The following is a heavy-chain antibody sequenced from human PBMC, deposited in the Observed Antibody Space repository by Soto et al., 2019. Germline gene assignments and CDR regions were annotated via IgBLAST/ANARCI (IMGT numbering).Heavy chain of an antibody. D-gene: IGHD6-13*01. CDR1: GYTFIGNN. J-gene: IGHJ4*02. CDR2: MSPNTGGT. V-gene: IGHV1-2*02. CDR3: AKGTGSSWFDY. Sequence: GASVKVSCKASGYTFIGNNIRWVRQAPGQGLEWMGWMSPNTGGTKYAQNFRGRVTMTRDTSINTAYMELSSLIFDDTAVYFCAKGTGSSWFDYWGQGTLVTVSS.